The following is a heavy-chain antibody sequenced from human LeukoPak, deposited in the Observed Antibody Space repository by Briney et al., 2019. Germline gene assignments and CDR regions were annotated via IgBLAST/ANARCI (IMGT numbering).Heavy chain of an antibody. CDR3: AKDFLAVAGTWFYYYGMDV. CDR1: GFTLNGYW. CDR2: INSDGSTT. V-gene: IGHV3-74*01. J-gene: IGHJ6*02. D-gene: IGHD6-19*01. Sequence: GGSLRLSCAAPGFTLNGYWMHWVRQAPGKGLVWVSRINSDGSTTSYADSVKGRFTISRDNSKNTLYLQMNSLRAEDTAVYYCAKDFLAVAGTWFYYYGMDVWGQGTTVTVSS.